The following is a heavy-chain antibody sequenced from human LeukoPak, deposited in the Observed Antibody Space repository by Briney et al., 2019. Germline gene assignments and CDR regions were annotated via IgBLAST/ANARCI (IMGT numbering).Heavy chain of an antibody. J-gene: IGHJ4*02. CDR1: GFTFSSYE. V-gene: IGHV3-48*03. CDR3: ASTPYYFDY. Sequence: PGGSLRLSCAASGFTFSSYEMNWVRRAPGKGVEWVSYISSSGSTIYYADSVKGRFTISRDNAKTSLYLQMNSLRAEDTAVYYCASTPYYFDYWGQGTLVTVSS. CDR2: ISSSGSTI. D-gene: IGHD5/OR15-5a*01.